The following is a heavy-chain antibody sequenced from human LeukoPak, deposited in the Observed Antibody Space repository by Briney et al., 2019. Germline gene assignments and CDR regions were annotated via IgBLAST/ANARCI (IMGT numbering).Heavy chain of an antibody. CDR1: GGSFSGYY. CDR2: INHSGGT. D-gene: IGHD6-19*01. J-gene: IGHJ3*02. CDR3: ARGYSSGWSDAFDI. V-gene: IGHV4-34*01. Sequence: SETLTLTCAVYGGSFSGYYWTWIRQPTGKGLEWIGEINHSGGTNYNPSLKSRVTISVDTSKNQFSLKVSSVTAADTAVYYCARGYSSGWSDAFDIWGEGTMVTVSS.